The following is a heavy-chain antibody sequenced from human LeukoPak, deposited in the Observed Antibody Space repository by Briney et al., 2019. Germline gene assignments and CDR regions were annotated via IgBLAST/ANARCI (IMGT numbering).Heavy chain of an antibody. D-gene: IGHD4-17*01. Sequence: GGSLRLSCAASGFTFSSYAMHWVRQAPGKGLEWVAVISYDGSNKYYADSVKGRFTISRDNSKNTLYLQMNSLRAEDTAVYYCARPTTVTTVFDPWGQGTPVTVSS. CDR2: ISYDGSNK. CDR3: ARPTTVTTVFDP. J-gene: IGHJ5*02. CDR1: GFTFSSYA. V-gene: IGHV3-30*04.